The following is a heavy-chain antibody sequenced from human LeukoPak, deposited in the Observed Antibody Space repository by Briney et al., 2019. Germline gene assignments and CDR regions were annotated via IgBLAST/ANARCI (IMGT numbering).Heavy chain of an antibody. Sequence: PGGSLRLSCAASGFTFSSYNMNWVRQAPGKGLEWVSSISSSSSYIYYADSVKGRFTISRDNAKNSLYLQMNSLRAEDTAVYYCARERAYSYGYGDYWGQGTLVTVSS. CDR2: ISSSSSYI. V-gene: IGHV3-21*01. D-gene: IGHD5-18*01. CDR1: GFTFSSYN. J-gene: IGHJ4*02. CDR3: ARERAYSYGYGDY.